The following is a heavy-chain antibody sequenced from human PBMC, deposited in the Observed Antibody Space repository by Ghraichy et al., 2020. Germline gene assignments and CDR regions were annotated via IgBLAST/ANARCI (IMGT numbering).Heavy chain of an antibody. D-gene: IGHD6-13*01. Sequence: SETLSLTCAVYGGSFSGYYWSWIRQPPGKGLEWIGEINHSGSTNYNPSLKSRVTISVDTSKNQFSLKLSPVTAADTAVYYCARGRDVGSSSWQRYNWFDPWGQGTLVTVSS. CDR3: ARGRDVGSSSWQRYNWFDP. J-gene: IGHJ5*02. CDR1: GGSFSGYY. CDR2: INHSGST. V-gene: IGHV4-34*01.